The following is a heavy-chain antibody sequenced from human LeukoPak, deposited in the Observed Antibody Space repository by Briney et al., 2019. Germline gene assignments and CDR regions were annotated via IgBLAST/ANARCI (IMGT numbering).Heavy chain of an antibody. CDR1: GGSISSYY. D-gene: IGHD3-10*01. V-gene: IGHV4-59*08. J-gene: IGHJ4*02. CDR2: IYYSGST. CDR3: ARQRRFGEPWYFDY. Sequence: SETLSLTCTVSGGSISSYYWSWIRQPPGKGLEWIGYIYYSGSTNYNPSLKSRVTASLDTSKKQFSLKLRSVTAADTDVYYCARQRRFGEPWYFDYWGQGALVTVS.